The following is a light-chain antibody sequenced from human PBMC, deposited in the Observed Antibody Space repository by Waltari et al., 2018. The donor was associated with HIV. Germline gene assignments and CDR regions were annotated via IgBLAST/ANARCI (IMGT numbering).Light chain of an antibody. V-gene: IGLV1-44*01. J-gene: IGLJ2*01. CDR3: ASWDDSLSALL. Sequence: QSVLTQPPSASGTPGQGVTISCPGSSSNIGSNAVNWFQHLCGTAPRLLIHSDNQRPSGVPDRVSGSKSGTSASLAITGLQSEDEAVYYCASWDDSLSALLFGGGTRLTVL. CDR2: SDN. CDR1: SSNIGSNA.